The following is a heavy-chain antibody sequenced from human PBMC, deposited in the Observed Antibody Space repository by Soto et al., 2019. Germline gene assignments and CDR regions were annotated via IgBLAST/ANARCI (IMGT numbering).Heavy chain of an antibody. CDR1: GGSISSSSYY. Sequence: SETLSLTCTVSGGSISSSSYYWGWIRQPPGKGLEWIGSIYYSGSTYYNPSLKSRGTISVATSKKQFSLKLSSMTAADTAVYYCARPPDSGYDPYYIDYWGQGTLVTVSS. J-gene: IGHJ4*02. CDR2: IYYSGST. D-gene: IGHD5-12*01. CDR3: ARPPDSGYDPYYIDY. V-gene: IGHV4-39*01.